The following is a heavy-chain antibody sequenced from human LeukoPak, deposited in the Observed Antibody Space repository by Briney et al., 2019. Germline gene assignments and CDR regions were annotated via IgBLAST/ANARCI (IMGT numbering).Heavy chain of an antibody. Sequence: SETLSLTCAVYGGSFSGYYWSWIRQPPGKGGEWIGEINHSGSTNYNPSLKSRVTISVDTSKNQISLKLSSVTAADTAVYYCARAGYCSGGSCLDAFDIWGPGTMVTVSS. CDR2: INHSGST. J-gene: IGHJ3*02. D-gene: IGHD2-15*01. V-gene: IGHV4-34*01. CDR3: ARAGYCSGGSCLDAFDI. CDR1: GGSFSGYY.